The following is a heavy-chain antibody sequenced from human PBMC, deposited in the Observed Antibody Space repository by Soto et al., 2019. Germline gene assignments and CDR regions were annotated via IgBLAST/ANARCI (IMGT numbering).Heavy chain of an antibody. J-gene: IGHJ4*02. D-gene: IGHD4-4*01. Sequence: EVRLVESGGGLVQPGGSLRLSCATSGFTFSSRWMHWVRPAPGKGLVWFSYINSDGSTTTYADSVKGRFTISRDNAKNTVYLQMNSLRVDDTAVYYCARDTSYSTDYWGQGNLVTVSS. V-gene: IGHV3-74*01. CDR1: GFTFSSRW. CDR3: ARDTSYSTDY. CDR2: INSDGSTT.